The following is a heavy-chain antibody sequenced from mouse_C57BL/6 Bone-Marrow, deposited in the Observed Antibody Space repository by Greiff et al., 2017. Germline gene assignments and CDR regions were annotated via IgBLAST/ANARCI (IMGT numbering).Heavy chain of an antibody. CDR2: INPSSGYT. J-gene: IGHJ1*03. CDR3: ARTIDGYYVQYFDV. V-gene: IGHV1-4*01. D-gene: IGHD2-3*01. CDR1: GYTFTSYT. Sequence: QVQLQQSGAELARPGASVKMSCKASGYTFTSYTMHWVKQRPGQGLEWIGYINPSSGYTKYNQKFKDKATLTADKSSSTAYMQLSSLTSEDSAVYYCARTIDGYYVQYFDVWCTGTTVTVSS.